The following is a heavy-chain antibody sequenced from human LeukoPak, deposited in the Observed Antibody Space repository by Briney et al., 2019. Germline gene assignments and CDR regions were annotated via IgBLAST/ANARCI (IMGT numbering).Heavy chain of an antibody. Sequence: NSSETLSLTCTVSGGSISSYYWSWIRQPPGKGLEWIGYIYYSGSTNYNPSLKSRVTISVDTSKNQFSLKLSSVTAADTAVYYCARDSPRYYDFWSGSPDAFDIWGQGTVVTVSS. CDR3: ARDSPRYYDFWSGSPDAFDI. CDR2: IYYSGST. V-gene: IGHV4-59*12. D-gene: IGHD3-3*01. J-gene: IGHJ3*02. CDR1: GGSISSYY.